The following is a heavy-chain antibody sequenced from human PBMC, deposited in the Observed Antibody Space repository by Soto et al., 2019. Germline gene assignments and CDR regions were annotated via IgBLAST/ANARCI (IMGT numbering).Heavy chain of an antibody. CDR3: ARGVRWWLLPQGRSSYWYFDL. J-gene: IGHJ2*01. V-gene: IGHV3-53*02. CDR1: GFTVSSNY. Sequence: VQLVETGGGLIQPGGSLRLSCAASGFTVSSNYLSWVRQASGKGLEWVSVIYSGGSTYYADSVKGRFTISRDNSKNTLYLQMNSLRAEDTAVYYCARGVRWWLLPQGRSSYWYFDLWGRGTLVTVSS. CDR2: IYSGGST. D-gene: IGHD3-22*01.